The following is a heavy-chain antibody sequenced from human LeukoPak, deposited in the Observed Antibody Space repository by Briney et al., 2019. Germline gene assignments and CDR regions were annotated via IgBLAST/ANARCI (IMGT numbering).Heavy chain of an antibody. CDR3: ARHADYYYYYMDV. CDR2: IYYSGST. CDR1: GGSISSSSYY. V-gene: IGHV4-39*01. J-gene: IGHJ6*03. Sequence: SETLSLTCTVSGGSISSSSYYWGWIRQPPGKGLEWIGSIYYSGSTYYNPSLKSRVTISVDTSKNQFSLKLSSVTAADTAVHYCARHADYYYYYMDVWGKGTTVTVSS.